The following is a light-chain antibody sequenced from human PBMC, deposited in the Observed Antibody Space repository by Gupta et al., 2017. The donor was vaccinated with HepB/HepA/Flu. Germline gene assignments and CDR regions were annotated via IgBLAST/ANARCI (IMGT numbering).Light chain of an antibody. CDR1: QDISSF. CDR2: SAS. CDR3: QQDDNYPFT. J-gene: IGKJ4*01. Sequence: ALRMTQSPSSFSASTGDRVTITCRASQDISSFLAWYQQKPGKAPNLLIHSASTLEGGVPSRFSGGGSGTDFTFTISSLQSEDFANYYCQQDDNYPFTFGGGTKVEI. V-gene: IGKV1-8*01.